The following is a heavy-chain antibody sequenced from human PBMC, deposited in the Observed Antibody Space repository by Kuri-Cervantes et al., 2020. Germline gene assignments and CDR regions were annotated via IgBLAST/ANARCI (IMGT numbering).Heavy chain of an antibody. J-gene: IGHJ6*02. D-gene: IGHD3-10*01. CDR2: ISWNSGSI. CDR3: ARDYYGSETYYTPYYYGMVV. CDR1: GFTFDDYA. V-gene: IGHV3-9*01. Sequence: SLKISCAASGFTFDDYAMHWVRQAPGKGLEWVSGISWNSGSIGYADSVKGRFTISRDNAKNSLYLQMNSLRDEDTAVYYCARDYYGSETYYTPYYYGMVVWGQGTTVTVSS.